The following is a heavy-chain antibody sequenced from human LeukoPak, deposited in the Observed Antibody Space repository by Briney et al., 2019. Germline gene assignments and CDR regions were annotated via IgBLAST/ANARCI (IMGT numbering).Heavy chain of an antibody. D-gene: IGHD1-26*01. J-gene: IGHJ1*01. Sequence: GESLRLSCAASGFPFSSYGMHWVRQAPGKGLEWVAVTKSDGSRNHYADSVKGRFTISRDNSKNTLYLQMSSLRAEDTAVYYCAKKLSGSYEEGMQQWGQGTLVTVS. CDR2: TKSDGSRN. CDR1: GFPFSSYG. CDR3: AKKLSGSYEEGMQQ. V-gene: IGHV3-30*18.